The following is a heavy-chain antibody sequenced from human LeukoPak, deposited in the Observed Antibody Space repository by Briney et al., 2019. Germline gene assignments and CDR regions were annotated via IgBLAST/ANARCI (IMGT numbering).Heavy chain of an antibody. CDR3: AIQRWLQFH. D-gene: IGHD5-24*01. CDR1: GGSFSGYY. Sequence: ASETLSLTCAVYGGSFSGYYWSWIRQPPRKGLEWIGEINHSGSTNYNPSLKSRVTISVDTSKNQFSLKLSSVTAADTAVYYCAIQRWLQFHWGQGTLVTVSS. CDR2: INHSGST. V-gene: IGHV4-34*01. J-gene: IGHJ4*02.